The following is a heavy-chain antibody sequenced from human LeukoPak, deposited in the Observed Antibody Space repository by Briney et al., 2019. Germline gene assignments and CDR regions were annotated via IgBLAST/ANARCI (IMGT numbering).Heavy chain of an antibody. Sequence: GESLKTSCMGSGYSFTSYWIGWVRQMPGKGLEWMGIIYPGDSDTRYSPSFQGQVTISADKSISTAYLQWSSLKASDTAMYYCAIRLQKTAFDYWGQGTLVTVSS. D-gene: IGHD4-11*01. J-gene: IGHJ4*02. V-gene: IGHV5-51*01. CDR1: GYSFTSYW. CDR2: IYPGDSDT. CDR3: AIRLQKTAFDY.